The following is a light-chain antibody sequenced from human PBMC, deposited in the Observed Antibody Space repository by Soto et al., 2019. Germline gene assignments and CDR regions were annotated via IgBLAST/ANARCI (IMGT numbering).Light chain of an antibody. V-gene: IGKV3-15*01. CDR1: QSVSSN. J-gene: IGKJ2*01. CDR3: QQYNYWPPKYT. CDR2: GAS. Sequence: EIVMTQSPATLSVSPGERATLSCRASQSVSSNLAWYQQKPGQATRLIIYGASTRATAIPGRFSGSGSGTEFTLTISSLQSEDFAIYYCQQYNYWPPKYTFGQGNTLEIQ.